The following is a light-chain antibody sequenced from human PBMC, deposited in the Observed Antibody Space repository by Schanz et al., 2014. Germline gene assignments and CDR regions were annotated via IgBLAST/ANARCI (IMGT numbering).Light chain of an antibody. Sequence: AIRITQSPSSLSASTGDRVTITCRASQGISSYLAWYQQKPGKAPKLLIYAASTLQSGVPSRFSGSGSGTDFTLTISCLQSEDFATYYCQQYITTPTFGGGTKVEIK. CDR2: AAS. V-gene: IGKV1-8*01. J-gene: IGKJ4*01. CDR1: QGISSY. CDR3: QQYITTPT.